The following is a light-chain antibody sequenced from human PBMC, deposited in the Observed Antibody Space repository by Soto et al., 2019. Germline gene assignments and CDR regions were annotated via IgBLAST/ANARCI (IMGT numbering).Light chain of an antibody. Sequence: DIPLTQSPSFLSASVGDRVTVTCRASQDISTYLAWFQQKPGKAPQLLVYPASTLQGGVPSRFSGRGSGTDFSLTISSLQPEDFATYYCQQLRTYPYTFGQGTKLDIK. J-gene: IGKJ2*01. CDR3: QQLRTYPYT. CDR2: PAS. V-gene: IGKV1-9*01. CDR1: QDISTY.